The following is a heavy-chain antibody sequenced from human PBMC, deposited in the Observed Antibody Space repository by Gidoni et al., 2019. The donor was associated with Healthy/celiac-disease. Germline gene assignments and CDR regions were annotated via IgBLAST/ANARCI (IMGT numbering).Heavy chain of an antibody. CDR1: GFSLSPSGVG. CDR2: IYWNDDK. CDR3: AHRRKTTMVRGAPSGFDP. D-gene: IGHD3-10*01. Sequence: QITLKESGPTLVKPTQTLTLTCTFSGFSLSPSGVGVGWIRQPPGKALEWLALIYWNDDKRYSPSLKSRLTITKDTSKNQVVLTMTNMDPVDTATYYCAHRRKTTMVRGAPSGFDPWGQGTLVTVSS. J-gene: IGHJ5*02. V-gene: IGHV2-5*01.